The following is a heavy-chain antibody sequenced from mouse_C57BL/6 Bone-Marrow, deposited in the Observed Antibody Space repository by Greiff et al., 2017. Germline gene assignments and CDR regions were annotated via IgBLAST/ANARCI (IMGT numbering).Heavy chain of an antibody. CDR3: VGGDYYSNLPFDY. CDR1: GYTFTSYG. V-gene: IGHV1-58*01. D-gene: IGHD2-5*01. CDR2: IYIGNGYT. Sequence: EVQLQVSGAELVRPGSSVKMSCKTSGYTFTSYGINWVKQRPGQGLEWIGYIYIGNGYTEYNEKFKGKATLTSDTSSSTAYMQLSCLTSEDSAIYFCVGGDYYSNLPFDYWGQGTTLTVSS. J-gene: IGHJ2*01.